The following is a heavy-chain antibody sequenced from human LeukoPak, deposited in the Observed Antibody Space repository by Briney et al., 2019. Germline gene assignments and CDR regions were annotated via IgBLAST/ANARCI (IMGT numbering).Heavy chain of an antibody. CDR3: ARGDYPSDFDY. V-gene: IGHV4-61*08. J-gene: IGHJ4*02. CDR2: IYYSGST. Sequence: SETLSLTCAVSGGSISSGGYYWSWIRQPPGKGLEWIGYIYYSGSTNYNPSLKSRVTISVDTSKNQFSLKLSSVTAADTAVYYCARGDYPSDFDYWGQGTLVTVSS. CDR1: GGSISSGGYY. D-gene: IGHD4-17*01.